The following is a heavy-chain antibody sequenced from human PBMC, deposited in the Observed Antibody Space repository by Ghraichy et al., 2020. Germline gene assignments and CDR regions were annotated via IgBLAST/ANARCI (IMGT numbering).Heavy chain of an antibody. Sequence: GSLRLSCAASGFTFSSYSMNWVRQAPGKGLEWVSSISSSSSYIYYADSVKGRFTISRDNAKNSLYLQMNSLRAEDTAVYYCARVPGAAAGRDYWGQGTLVTGSS. J-gene: IGHJ4*02. V-gene: IGHV3-21*01. CDR3: ARVPGAAAGRDY. CDR1: GFTFSSYS. CDR2: ISSSSSYI. D-gene: IGHD6-13*01.